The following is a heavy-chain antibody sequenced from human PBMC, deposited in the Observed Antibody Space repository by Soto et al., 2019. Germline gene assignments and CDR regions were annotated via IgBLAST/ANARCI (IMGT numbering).Heavy chain of an antibody. Sequence: GASVKVSCKASGYTFTSYGISWVRQAPGQGLEWMGWISAYNGNTNYAQKLQGRVTMTTDTSTSTAYMELRSLRYDDTAVYYCARDLFRGYYYDSSGYPWGQGTLVTVPQ. CDR3: ARDLFRGYYYDSSGYP. V-gene: IGHV1-18*04. D-gene: IGHD3-22*01. J-gene: IGHJ5*02. CDR1: GYTFTSYG. CDR2: ISAYNGNT.